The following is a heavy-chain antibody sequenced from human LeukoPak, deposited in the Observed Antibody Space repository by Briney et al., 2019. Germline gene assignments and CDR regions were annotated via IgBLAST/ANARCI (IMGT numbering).Heavy chain of an antibody. CDR2: VAYSGAT. V-gene: IGHV4-59*01. CDR3: ARTVSGYYFDA. D-gene: IGHD5-12*01. Sequence: LETLSLTCTVSSGSTNGYYWSWIRQPPGKRLEWIGYVAYSGATNYNLSFKSRVTISLDTSKTQFSLKLSSVTAADTAFYYCARTVSGYYFDAWGPGTLVTVSS. CDR1: SGSTNGYY. J-gene: IGHJ5*02.